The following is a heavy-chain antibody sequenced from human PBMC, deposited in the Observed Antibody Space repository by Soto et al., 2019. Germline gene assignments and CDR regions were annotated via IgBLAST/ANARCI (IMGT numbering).Heavy chain of an antibody. CDR3: ASALETGDY. D-gene: IGHD3-10*01. V-gene: IGHV3-23*01. Sequence: GGSLRLSCAASGFTFSNYAMSWVRQAPGKGLEWVSSIGNKGDYIYHADSVKGRFTISRDNSRNTLYLQMNSLRAEDTAVYYCASALETGDYWGQGTLVTVSS. J-gene: IGHJ4*02. CDR1: GFTFSNYA. CDR2: IGNKGDYI.